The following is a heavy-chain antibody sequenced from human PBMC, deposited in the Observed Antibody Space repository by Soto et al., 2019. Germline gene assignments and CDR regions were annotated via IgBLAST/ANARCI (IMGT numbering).Heavy chain of an antibody. CDR3: ARDRSWKSYYYEGSVPYFYGMDV. Sequence: QVQLVQSGAEVKKPGSSVKVSCKASAGTFSSYGISWVRQAPGQGLEWMGGIMPIFGTPNYAQKFQGRVTITADESTSTGYMELSSLTSEDTAVYYCARDRSWKSYYYEGSVPYFYGMDVWGQGTTVTVSS. CDR1: AGTFSSYG. J-gene: IGHJ6*02. V-gene: IGHV1-69*01. CDR2: IMPIFGTP. D-gene: IGHD3-22*01.